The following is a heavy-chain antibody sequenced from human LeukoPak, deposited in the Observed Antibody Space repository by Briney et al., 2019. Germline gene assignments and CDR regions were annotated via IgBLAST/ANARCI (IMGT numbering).Heavy chain of an antibody. D-gene: IGHD6-13*01. CDR1: GFTFSSYS. CDR2: ISSSSSYI. V-gene: IGHV3-21*01. J-gene: IGHJ4*02. CDR3: ARGGGIAAPNDY. Sequence: GGSLRLSCVASGFTFSSYSMNWVRQAPGKGLEWVSSISSSSSYIYYADSVKGRFTISRDNAKNSLYLQMNSLRAEDMAVYYCARGGGIAAPNDYWGQGTLVTVSS.